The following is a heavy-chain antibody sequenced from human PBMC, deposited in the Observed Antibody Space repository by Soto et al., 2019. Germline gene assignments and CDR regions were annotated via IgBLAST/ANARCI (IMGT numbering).Heavy chain of an antibody. V-gene: IGHV1-18*01. Sequence: ASVKVSCKASGYTFTSYGISWVRQAPGQGLEWMGWISAYNGNTNYAQKLQGRVTMTTDTSTSTAYMELSSLRSEDTAVYYCARALDTAMVPSGYYYMDVWGKGTTVTVSS. CDR3: ARALDTAMVPSGYYYMDV. D-gene: IGHD5-18*01. CDR1: GYTFTSYG. J-gene: IGHJ6*03. CDR2: ISAYNGNT.